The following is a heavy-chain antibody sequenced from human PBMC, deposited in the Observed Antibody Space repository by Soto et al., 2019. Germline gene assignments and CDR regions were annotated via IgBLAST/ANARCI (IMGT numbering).Heavy chain of an antibody. J-gene: IGHJ4*02. CDR2: IYYSGST. D-gene: IGHD2-15*01. CDR3: ARTCSGGTCSFDY. CDR1: GGSISSGGYY. V-gene: IGHV4-31*03. Sequence: SETLSLTCTVSGGSISSGGYYWSWIRQHPGKGLEWIGYIYYSGSTYYNPSLKSRVTISVDTSKNQFSLKLSSVTAEDTAVYYCARTCSGGTCSFDYWGQGTLVTVSS.